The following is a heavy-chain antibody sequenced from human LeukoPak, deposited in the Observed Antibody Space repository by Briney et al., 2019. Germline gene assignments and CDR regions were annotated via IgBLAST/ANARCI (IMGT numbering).Heavy chain of an antibody. CDR2: INQSGRT. V-gene: IGHV4-34*01. D-gene: IGHD4-17*01. Sequence: SETLSLTCGVYGGSLSGYYWSWIRQPPGKGLEWIGEINQSGRTNYNPSLKSRVTMSVDTSKNQFSLKLSSVTAADTAVYYCARTVYGDYGGYYFDYWGQGTLVTVSS. CDR1: GGSLSGYY. J-gene: IGHJ4*02. CDR3: ARTVYGDYGGYYFDY.